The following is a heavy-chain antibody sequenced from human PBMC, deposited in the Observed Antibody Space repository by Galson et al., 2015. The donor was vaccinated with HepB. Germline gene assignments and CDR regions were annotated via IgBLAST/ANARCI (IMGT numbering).Heavy chain of an antibody. D-gene: IGHD6-19*01. CDR1: FSSYA. CDR3: AKDPRQWLAPRFFDY. CDR2: ISGSGGNT. V-gene: IGHV3-23*01. J-gene: IGHJ4*02. Sequence: FSSYAMGWVRQAPGKGLEWVSAISGSGGNTYYADSVKGRFTISRDNSKNTLYLQMNSLRAEDTAVYYCAKDPRQWLAPRFFDYWGQGTLVTVSS.